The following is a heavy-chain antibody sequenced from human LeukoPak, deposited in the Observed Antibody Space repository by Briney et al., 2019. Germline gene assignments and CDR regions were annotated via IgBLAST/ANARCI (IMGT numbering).Heavy chain of an antibody. CDR2: ISSSSSTI. CDR1: GFIFSTFS. D-gene: IGHD4-23*01. J-gene: IGHJ4*02. Sequence: GGSLRLSCAASGFIFSTFSMNWVRQTPGKGLEWVSYISSSSSTIYYADSGKGRFTISRDNAKNSLYLQMNSLRDEDTAVYYCARVPNHYGGNFHDYWGQGTLVSVSS. CDR3: ARVPNHYGGNFHDY. V-gene: IGHV3-48*02.